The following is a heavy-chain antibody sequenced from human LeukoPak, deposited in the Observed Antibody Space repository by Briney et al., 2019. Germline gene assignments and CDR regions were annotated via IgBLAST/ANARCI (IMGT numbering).Heavy chain of an antibody. CDR2: INTDGSST. J-gene: IGHJ4*02. Sequence: GALRLSCAASGFTFSSYWMHWVRQAPGKGLVWVSRINTDGSSTSYADSVKGRFTISRDNSRDTLYLEMNSVRAEDRAVYYCARANSSAWHNFDFWGQGTLVTVSS. V-gene: IGHV3-74*01. CDR1: GFTFSSYW. D-gene: IGHD6-19*01. CDR3: ARANSSAWHNFDF.